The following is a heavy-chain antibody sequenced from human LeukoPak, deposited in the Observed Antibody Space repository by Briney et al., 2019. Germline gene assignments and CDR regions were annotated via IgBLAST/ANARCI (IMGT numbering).Heavy chain of an antibody. V-gene: IGHV5-51*01. CDR3: ARRGRERWLQLDYYYYYMDV. CDR1: GYSFTSYW. D-gene: IGHD5-24*01. CDR2: IYPGDSDT. J-gene: IGHJ6*03. Sequence: PGESLKISCKGSGYSFTSYWIGWVRQMPGKGLEWMGIIYPGDSDTRYSPSFQGQVTISADKSISTAYLQWSSLKASDTAMYYCARRGRERWLQLDYYYYYMDVWGKGTTVTVSS.